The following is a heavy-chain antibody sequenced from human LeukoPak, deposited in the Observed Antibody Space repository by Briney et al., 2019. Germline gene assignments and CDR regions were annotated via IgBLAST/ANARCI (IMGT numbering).Heavy chain of an antibody. D-gene: IGHD2-8*01. V-gene: IGHV1-18*01. J-gene: IGHJ3*02. CDR3: ARDQWGSSGDAFDI. Sequence: ASVTVSCTASGYTFTSYGISWVRQAPGQGLEWMGWISAYNGNTNYAQKLQGRVTMTTDTSTSTAYMELRRLRSDDTAVYYCARDQWGSSGDAFDIWGQGTMVTVSS. CDR2: ISAYNGNT. CDR1: GYTFTSYG.